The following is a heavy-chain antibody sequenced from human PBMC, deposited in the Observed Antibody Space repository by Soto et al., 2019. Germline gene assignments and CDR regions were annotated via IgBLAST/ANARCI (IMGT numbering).Heavy chain of an antibody. D-gene: IGHD2-2*01. CDR3: AKGAGYCSTSGCFGYFAY. V-gene: IGHV3-23*01. J-gene: IGHJ4*02. CDR2: VTANGGAI. CDR1: GFTFSGYT. Sequence: GSLRLSCAASGFTFSGYTMNWVRQAPGKGLEWVSGVTANGGAIYYADSVKGRFTISRDNSQNTLFLQMDSLRAEDTAVYYCAKGAGYCSTSGCFGYFAYWGQGTLVTVS.